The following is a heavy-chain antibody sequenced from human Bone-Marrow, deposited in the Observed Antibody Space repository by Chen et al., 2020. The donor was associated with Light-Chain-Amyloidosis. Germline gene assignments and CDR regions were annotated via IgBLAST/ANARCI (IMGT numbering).Heavy chain of an antibody. CDR1: GFNFSSFG. CDR3: TRKGGYFDF. V-gene: IGHV3-23*04. J-gene: IGHJ4*02. D-gene: IGHD3-10*01. Sequence: EVQLVESGGGWVQPGGSLRLSCATCGFNFSSFGMSWVRQAPGKGLGWVSTVSGSTVSTYYAGAVKGRFIISRDNSKSTLYLQMNSLSAGDTAVYFCTRKGGYFDFWGQGSLVTVSS. CDR2: VSGSTVST.